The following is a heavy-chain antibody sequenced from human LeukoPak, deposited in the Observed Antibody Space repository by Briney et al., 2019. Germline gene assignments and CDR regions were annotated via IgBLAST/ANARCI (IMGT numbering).Heavy chain of an antibody. J-gene: IGHJ4*02. D-gene: IGHD2-2*02. CDR2: ISWNSGSI. Sequence: GGSLRLSCAASGFTFDDYAMHWVRQAPGKGLEWVSGISWNSGSIGYADSVKGRFTISRDHAKNSLYLQMNSLRAEDTALYYCAKDQGYCSRTSCYTFDYWGQGTLVTVSS. CDR3: AKDQGYCSRTSCYTFDY. CDR1: GFTFDDYA. V-gene: IGHV3-9*01.